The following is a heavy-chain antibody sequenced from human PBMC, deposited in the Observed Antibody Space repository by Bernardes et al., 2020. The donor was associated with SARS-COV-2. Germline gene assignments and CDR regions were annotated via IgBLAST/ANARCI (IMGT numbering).Heavy chain of an antibody. J-gene: IGHJ6*02. CDR3: ARDDEYYDILTGYSPAGGMDV. CDR2: LYHSGST. V-gene: IGHV4-59*11. Sequence: SETLSLPCPVSGGSISSHYWSWIRQPPGKGLEWIGHLYHSGSTHYNPSLQSRVTISTDTSKNQFSLKLSSLTAADTAVYYCARDDEYYDILTGYSPAGGMDVWGQGTTVTVSS. D-gene: IGHD3-9*01. CDR1: GGSISSHY.